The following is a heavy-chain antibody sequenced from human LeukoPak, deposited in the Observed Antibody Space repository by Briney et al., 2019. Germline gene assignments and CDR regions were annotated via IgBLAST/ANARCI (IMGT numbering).Heavy chain of an antibody. Sequence: SETLSLTCTVSGGSISSGGYYWSWIRQHPGKGLEWIGYIYYSRSTYYNPSLKSRVTISVDTSKNQFSLKLSSVTAADTAVYYCARERADYLGYYMDVWGKGTTVTVSS. J-gene: IGHJ6*03. CDR1: GGSISSGGYY. CDR3: ARERADYLGYYMDV. V-gene: IGHV4-31*03. D-gene: IGHD2/OR15-2a*01. CDR2: IYYSRST.